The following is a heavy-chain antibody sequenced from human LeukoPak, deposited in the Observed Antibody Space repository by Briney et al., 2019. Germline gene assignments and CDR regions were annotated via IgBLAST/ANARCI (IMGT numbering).Heavy chain of an antibody. J-gene: IGHJ5*02. Sequence: PSETLSLTCIVPGGSITTRSYYWGWIRQPPGKGLEWIGSMHHSGSTYYNPSLKSRVTTSVDTSKNQFSLKLSSMTAADTAVYYCARDPGAYYDSSGYLNWFDPWSQGTLVTVSS. D-gene: IGHD3-22*01. CDR2: MHHSGST. CDR1: GGSITTRSYY. V-gene: IGHV4-39*07. CDR3: ARDPGAYYDSSGYLNWFDP.